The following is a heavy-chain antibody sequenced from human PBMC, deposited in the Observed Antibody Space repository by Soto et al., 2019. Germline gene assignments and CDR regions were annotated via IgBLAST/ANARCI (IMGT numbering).Heavy chain of an antibody. Sequence: PGGSLRLSCAASAFTFSSYSMNWVRQAPGKGLEWVSYISSSSSTIYYADSVKGRFTISRDNAKNSLYLQMNSLRDEDTAVYYCARDGVQLRYFDWSLSGYYYGMDVWGQGTTVTVSS. CDR2: ISSSSSTI. J-gene: IGHJ6*02. D-gene: IGHD3-9*01. CDR3: ARDGVQLRYFDWSLSGYYYGMDV. CDR1: AFTFSSYS. V-gene: IGHV3-48*02.